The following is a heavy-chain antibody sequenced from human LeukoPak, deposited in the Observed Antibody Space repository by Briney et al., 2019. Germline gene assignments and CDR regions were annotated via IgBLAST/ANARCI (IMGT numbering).Heavy chain of an antibody. CDR3: ARTYSSDWYYWYFDL. CDR2: IYHTGRT. CDR1: GASISNSNW. V-gene: IGHV4-4*02. J-gene: IGHJ2*01. D-gene: IGHD6-19*01. Sequence: SGTLSLTCDVSGASISNSNWWSWVRQPPGKGLEWIGEIYHTGRTNYNLSLQSRVTMSLDKSKNQFSLKLTSVTAADTAVYYCARTYSSDWYYWYFDLWGRGTLVTVSS.